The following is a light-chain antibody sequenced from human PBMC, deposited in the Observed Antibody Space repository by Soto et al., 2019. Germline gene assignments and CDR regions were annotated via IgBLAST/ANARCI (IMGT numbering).Light chain of an antibody. Sequence: DAQMTQDPSSLSAFVGDRVTSTCRASQGIAPYLAWFQQKPGKVPKLLIYATSALQSEVPSRFSGSGSGTDFTLTISSLQPEDVATYYRQKYNSAPLTFGGGTKVEIK. J-gene: IGKJ4*01. V-gene: IGKV1-27*01. CDR1: QGIAPY. CDR3: QKYNSAPLT. CDR2: ATS.